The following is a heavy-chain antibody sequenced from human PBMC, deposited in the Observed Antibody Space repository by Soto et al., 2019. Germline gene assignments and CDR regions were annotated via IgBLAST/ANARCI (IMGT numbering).Heavy chain of an antibody. CDR2: INHSGST. J-gene: IGHJ4*02. Sequence: QVQLQQWGAGLLKPSETLSLTCAVYGGSFSGYYWRWIRQPPGKGLEWIGEINHSGSTNYNPSLKSRVTISVDTSKNQFSLKLSSVTAADTAVYYCARGPIAAALFGPDYWGQGTLVTVSS. D-gene: IGHD6-13*01. CDR1: GGSFSGYY. V-gene: IGHV4-34*01. CDR3: ARGPIAAALFGPDY.